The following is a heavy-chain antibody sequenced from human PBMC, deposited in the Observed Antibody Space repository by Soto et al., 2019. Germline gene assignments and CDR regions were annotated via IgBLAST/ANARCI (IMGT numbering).Heavy chain of an antibody. CDR1: GFTFTSSA. J-gene: IGHJ6*02. D-gene: IGHD2-15*01. CDR3: AAASSSREYCSGGSCLYYYGMDV. Sequence: SVKVSCKASGFTFTSSAVQWVRQARGQRLEWIGWIVVGSGNTNYAQKFQERVTITRDMSTSTAYMELSSLRSEDTAVYYCAAASSSREYCSGGSCLYYYGMDVWGQGTTVTVSS. V-gene: IGHV1-58*01. CDR2: IVVGSGNT.